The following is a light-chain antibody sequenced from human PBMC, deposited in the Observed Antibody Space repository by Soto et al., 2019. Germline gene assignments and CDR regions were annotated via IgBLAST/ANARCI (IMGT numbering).Light chain of an antibody. V-gene: IGLV2-8*01. J-gene: IGLJ1*01. CDR1: SSDVCGYNY. CDR3: SSYAGXSNV. CDR2: EVN. Sequence: QSFLTQPPSASGSPVQSVAISCTGTSSDVCGYNYVSWYQQHRGKAPKLMIFEVNKRTSGVPDRFSGSKSGNTASLTFSGLQAEAEADYYRSSYAGXSNVLGTGTKVXV.